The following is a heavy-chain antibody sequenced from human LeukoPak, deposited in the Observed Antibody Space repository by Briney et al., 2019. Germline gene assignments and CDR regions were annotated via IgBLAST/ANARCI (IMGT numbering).Heavy chain of an antibody. Sequence: GGSLRLSCAASGFTLSTWPMHWVRHAPDKRRECGPFIRPHGNDKYYAASVKGGFSISRDNSKNTLYLEMDSLRAEDTAVYYCAKDSPFSSPRLKTLDPWGQGTLVTVSS. V-gene: IGHV3-30*02. J-gene: IGHJ5*02. CDR2: IRPHGNDK. D-gene: IGHD2-2*01. CDR3: AKDSPFSSPRLKTLDP. CDR1: GFTLSTWP.